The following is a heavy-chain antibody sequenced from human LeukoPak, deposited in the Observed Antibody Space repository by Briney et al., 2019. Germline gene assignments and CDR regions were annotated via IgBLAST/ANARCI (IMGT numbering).Heavy chain of an antibody. CDR1: GGTFSSYA. CDR2: ISAYNGNT. J-gene: IGHJ4*02. Sequence: ASVKVSCKASGGTFSSYAISWVRQAPGQGLEWMGWISAYNGNTNYAQKLQGRVTMTTDTSTSTAYMELRSLRSEDTAVYYCARGRSGSGSYYIPPSDYWGQGTLVTVSS. D-gene: IGHD3-10*01. V-gene: IGHV1-18*01. CDR3: ARGRSGSGSYYIPPSDY.